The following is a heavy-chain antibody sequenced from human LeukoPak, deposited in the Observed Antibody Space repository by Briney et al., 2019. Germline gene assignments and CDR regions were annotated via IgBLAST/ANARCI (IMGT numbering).Heavy chain of an antibody. Sequence: SETLSLTCAVYGGSFSPYYWSWMRQPPGKGLEWIGEINHSGSTNYNPSLKSRVTISVDTSKNQFSLRLSSVTAADTAVYYCARGGFYCGGDCYVDYWGQGTLVTVSS. CDR3: ARGGFYCGGDCYVDY. CDR1: GGSFSPYY. CDR2: INHSGST. J-gene: IGHJ4*02. D-gene: IGHD2-21*02. V-gene: IGHV4-34*01.